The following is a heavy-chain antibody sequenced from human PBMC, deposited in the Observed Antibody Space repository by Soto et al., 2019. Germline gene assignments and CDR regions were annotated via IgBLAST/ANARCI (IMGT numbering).Heavy chain of an antibody. Sequence: SLRLSCAASGFTFSSYGMHWVRQAPGKGLEWVAVISYDGSNKYYADSVKGRFTISRDNSKNTLYLQMNSLRAEDTAVYYCAKGYDFWSGYYYYYYGMDVWGQGTTVTVSS. V-gene: IGHV3-30*18. D-gene: IGHD3-3*01. CDR1: GFTFSSYG. CDR2: ISYDGSNK. CDR3: AKGYDFWSGYYYYYYGMDV. J-gene: IGHJ6*02.